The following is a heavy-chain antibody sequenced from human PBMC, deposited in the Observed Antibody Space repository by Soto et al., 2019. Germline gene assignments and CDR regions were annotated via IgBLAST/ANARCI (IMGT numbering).Heavy chain of an antibody. CDR2: ISTYSGDT. CDR1: GYTFFTYD. V-gene: IGHV1-18*01. J-gene: IGHJ5*02. Sequence: GDSVKVSCKASGYTFFTYDISWVRQAPGQGPEWMGWISTYSGDTKYAQKFQGRVTMTTDTSTTTAYLELRSLRSDDTAVYYCARHHGPTTSENWFDPWGQGTLVTVSS. CDR3: ARHHGPTTSENWFDP. D-gene: IGHD5-12*01.